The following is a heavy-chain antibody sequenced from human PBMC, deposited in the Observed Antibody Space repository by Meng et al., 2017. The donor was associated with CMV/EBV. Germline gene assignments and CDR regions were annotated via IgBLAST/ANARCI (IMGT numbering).Heavy chain of an antibody. V-gene: IGHV1-46*01. D-gene: IGHD2-15*01. CDR1: GYTFTSYY. CDR3: ARGPILRKVVAATSHFDY. CDR2: INPSGGST. J-gene: IGHJ4*02. Sequence: QVQVVQSGAEVKKPGASVKVSCKASGYTFTSYYMHWVRQAPGQGLEWMGIINPSGGSTSYAQKFQGRVTMTRDTSTSTVYMELSSLRSEDTAVYYCARGPILRKVVAATSHFDYWGQGTLVTVSS.